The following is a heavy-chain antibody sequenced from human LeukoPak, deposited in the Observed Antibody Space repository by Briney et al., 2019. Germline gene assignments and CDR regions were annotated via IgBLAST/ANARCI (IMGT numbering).Heavy chain of an antibody. D-gene: IGHD3-10*01. Sequence: ASETLSLTCTVSGGSISSSSYYWGWIRQPPGKGLQWIGYIYHSGSTYYNPSLKSRVTISVDRSKNQFSLKLSSVTAADTAVYYCARGGRFDYYGSGSYYSDAFDIWGQGTMVTVSS. V-gene: IGHV4-39*07. CDR3: ARGGRFDYYGSGSYYSDAFDI. J-gene: IGHJ3*02. CDR1: GGSISSSSYY. CDR2: IYHSGST.